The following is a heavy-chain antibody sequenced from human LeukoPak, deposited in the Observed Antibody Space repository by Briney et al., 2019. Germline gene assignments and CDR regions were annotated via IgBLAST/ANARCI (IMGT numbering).Heavy chain of an antibody. CDR3: ARGMDSAF. D-gene: IGHD1-26*01. Sequence: ASVKVSCKASGYIFTRYDINWVRQAPGQGLEWMGWMNPNTGNTVYARKFQGRVTMTRNTSIMTAYMELSSLRSEDTAVYFCARGMDSAFWGQGTLVTVSS. V-gene: IGHV1-8*01. J-gene: IGHJ4*02. CDR1: GYIFTRYD. CDR2: MNPNTGNT.